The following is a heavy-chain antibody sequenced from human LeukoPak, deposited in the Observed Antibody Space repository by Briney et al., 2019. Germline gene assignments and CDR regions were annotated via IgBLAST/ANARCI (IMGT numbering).Heavy chain of an antibody. Sequence: ASVKASCKASGYMFTGYYFHWVRQAPGQGLEWMGRINPNTGGTNYAQKFQGRVALTRDTPISTVYMELSGLRSDDTAVYYCARDLSGYYDSSGYYWSNDYWGQGTLVTVSS. CDR1: GYMFTGYY. V-gene: IGHV1-2*06. CDR3: ARDLSGYYDSSGYYWSNDY. D-gene: IGHD3-22*01. J-gene: IGHJ4*02. CDR2: INPNTGGT.